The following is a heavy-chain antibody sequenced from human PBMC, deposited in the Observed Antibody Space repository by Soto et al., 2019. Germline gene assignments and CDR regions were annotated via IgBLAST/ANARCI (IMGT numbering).Heavy chain of an antibody. V-gene: IGHV4-59*08. J-gene: IGHJ4*02. D-gene: IGHD6-6*01. CDR2: IYYSGST. CDR1: GGSISSYY. CDR3: ARHWPEYSSSPPFDY. Sequence: SETLSLTCTVSGGSISSYYWSWIRQPPGKGLEWIGYIYYSGSTNYNPSLKSRVTISVDTSKNQFSLKLSSVTAADTAVYYCARHWPEYSSSPPFDYWGQGTLVTVSS.